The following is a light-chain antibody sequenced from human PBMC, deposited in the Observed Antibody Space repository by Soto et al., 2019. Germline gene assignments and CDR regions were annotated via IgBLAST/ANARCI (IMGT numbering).Light chain of an antibody. CDR2: EVS. CDR3: SSYAGSNNFVV. CDR1: SSDVGGYNY. J-gene: IGLJ2*01. V-gene: IGLV2-8*01. Sequence: QSVLTQPASVSGSPGQSITISCTGTSSDVGGYNYVSWYQQHPGKAPKLMIYEVSKRPSGVPDRFSGSKSGNTASLTVSGLQADDEADYSCSSYAGSNNFVVFGGGTKVTVL.